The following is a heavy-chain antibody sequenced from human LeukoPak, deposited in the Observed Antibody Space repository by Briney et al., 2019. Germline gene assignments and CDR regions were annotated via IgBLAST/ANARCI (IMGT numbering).Heavy chain of an antibody. CDR1: AFPFSTYS. J-gene: IGHJ4*02. CDR2: INGNSRYI. CDR3: ATTRPEGGACDY. V-gene: IGHV3-21*05. Sequence: GGSLRLSCAASAFPFSTYSGAWVRQAPGKGLEWLSYINGNSRYIKYADSVEGRFTISRDNAKNSLYLQMNRLRVDDTAVYYCATTRPEGGACDYWGQGTLLTVSS. D-gene: IGHD2-15*01.